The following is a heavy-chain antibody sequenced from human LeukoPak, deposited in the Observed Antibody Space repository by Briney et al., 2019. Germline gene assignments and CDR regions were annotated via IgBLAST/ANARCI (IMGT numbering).Heavy chain of an antibody. D-gene: IGHD1-14*01. CDR2: IKQDGSGK. V-gene: IGHV3-7*01. Sequence: GGSLRLSCAASGFTFSSYWMGWVRQAQGKGREWVANIKQDGSGKYYVDSVKGRFIISRDNAKNSLYLQMNSLRAEDTAVYYCARDRGNQRGYYYYYMDVWGKGTTVTVSS. J-gene: IGHJ6*03. CDR1: GFTFSSYW. CDR3: ARDRGNQRGYYYYYMDV.